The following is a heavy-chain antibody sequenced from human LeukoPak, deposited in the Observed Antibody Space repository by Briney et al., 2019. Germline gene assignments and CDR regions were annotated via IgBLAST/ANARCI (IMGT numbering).Heavy chain of an antibody. V-gene: IGHV4-59*01. CDR3: ARGWLRYFDWLS. Sequence: SETLSLICTVSGGSISSYYWSWIRQPPGKGLEWIGYIYYSGSTNYNPSLKSRVTISVDTSKNQFSLKLSSVTAADTAVYYCARGWLRYFDWLSWGQGTLVTVSS. CDR2: IYYSGST. CDR1: GGSISSYY. J-gene: IGHJ4*02. D-gene: IGHD3-9*01.